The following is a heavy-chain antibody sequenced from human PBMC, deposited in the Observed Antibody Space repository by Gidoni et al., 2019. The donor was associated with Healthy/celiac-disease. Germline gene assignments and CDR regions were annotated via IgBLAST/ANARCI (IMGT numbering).Heavy chain of an antibody. CDR3: ARLFSFAGDY. J-gene: IGHJ4*02. Sequence: QLQLQESGPGLVKPSETLSLTCTVSGGSISSSSYYWGWLRQPPGKGLEWIGSIYYSGSTYYNPSLKSRVTISVDTSKNQFSLKLSSVTAADTAVYYCARLFSFAGDYWGQGTLVTVSS. CDR1: GGSISSSSYY. D-gene: IGHD2-2*01. CDR2: IYYSGST. V-gene: IGHV4-39*01.